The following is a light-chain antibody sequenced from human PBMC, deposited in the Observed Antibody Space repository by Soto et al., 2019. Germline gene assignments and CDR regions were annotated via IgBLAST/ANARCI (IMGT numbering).Light chain of an antibody. J-gene: IGKJ2*01. CDR3: QQYNSYPYT. Sequence: DIQMTQSPYTLSASVGDRVTITCRASQSISSWLAWYQQKPGKAPKLLIYKASSLESGVPSRFSGSGSGTEFTLTISSLQPDDFAPYYCQQYNSYPYTFGQGTKLQIK. CDR2: KAS. V-gene: IGKV1-5*03. CDR1: QSISSW.